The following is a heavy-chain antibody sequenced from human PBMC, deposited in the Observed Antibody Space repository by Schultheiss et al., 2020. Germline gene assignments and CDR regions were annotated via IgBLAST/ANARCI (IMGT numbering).Heavy chain of an antibody. J-gene: IGHJ4*02. CDR2: IYYSGST. D-gene: IGHD3-9*01. CDR1: GGSISSGGYY. V-gene: IGHV4-31*03. Sequence: LRLSCTFSGGSISSGGYYWSWIRQHPGKGLEWIGYIYYSGSTYYNPSLKSRVTISVDTSKNQFSLKLSSVTAADTAVYYCASAGNYDILTGPPAYFVYWGQGTLVNGSS. CDR3: ASAGNYDILTGPPAYFVY.